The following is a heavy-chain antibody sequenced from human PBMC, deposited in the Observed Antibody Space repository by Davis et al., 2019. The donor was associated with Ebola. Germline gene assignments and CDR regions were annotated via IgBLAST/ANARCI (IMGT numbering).Heavy chain of an antibody. D-gene: IGHD3-10*01. V-gene: IGHV4-39*01. J-gene: IGHJ4*02. CDR3: ARYRVAMVKGVPYFDY. CDR1: GDSTSSNDYF. CDR2: IDYTGKT. Sequence: MPSETLSLTCTVSGDSTSSNDYFRGWIRQPPGKGLEWIASIDYTGKTYYLPSLKSRLTLSVDTSKNQVSLHLTSVTAEDTAVYHCARYRVAMVKGVPYFDYWGQGRLVTVAS.